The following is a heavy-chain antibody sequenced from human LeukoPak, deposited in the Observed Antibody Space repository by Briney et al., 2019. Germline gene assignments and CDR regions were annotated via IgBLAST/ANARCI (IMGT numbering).Heavy chain of an antibody. CDR3: AGDNADYYDSSGKFDY. D-gene: IGHD3-22*01. CDR1: GGSISSYY. CDR2: IYTSGGT. Sequence: SETLSLTCTVSGGSISSYYWSWIRQPAGKGLEWIGRIYTSGGTNYNPSLKSRVTMSVDTSKNQFSLKLSSVTAADTAVYYCAGDNADYYDSSGKFDYWGQGTLVTVSS. J-gene: IGHJ4*02. V-gene: IGHV4-4*07.